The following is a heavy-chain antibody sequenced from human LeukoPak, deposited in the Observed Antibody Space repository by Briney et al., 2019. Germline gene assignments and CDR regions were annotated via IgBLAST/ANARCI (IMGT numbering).Heavy chain of an antibody. CDR1: GYTFTGYY. CDR3: ARAQYYYGSGRDTLDAFDI. D-gene: IGHD3-10*01. J-gene: IGHJ3*02. Sequence: ASVKVSCKASGYTFTGYYMHWVRQAPGQGLEWMGWINPNSGGTNYEQKFQGRVTMTRDTSISTAYMELSRLRSDDTAVYYCARAQYYYGSGRDTLDAFDIWGQGTMVTVSS. V-gene: IGHV1-2*02. CDR2: INPNSGGT.